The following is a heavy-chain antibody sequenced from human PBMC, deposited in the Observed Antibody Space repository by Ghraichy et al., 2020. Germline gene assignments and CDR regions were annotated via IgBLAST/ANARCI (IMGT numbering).Heavy chain of an antibody. CDR3: ITDYGDYAGAFDM. D-gene: IGHD4-17*01. CDR1: GFTFSNAW. V-gene: IGHV3-15*01. CDR2: IRSKTDGGTT. Sequence: GGSLRLSCAASGFTFSNAWMNWVRQAPGKGLEWVGRIRSKTDGGTTDDAAPLEDRFSISRDDSKNTLYLQVNSLKTEDTAVYYCITDYGDYAGAFDMWGQGTMVTVSS. J-gene: IGHJ3*02.